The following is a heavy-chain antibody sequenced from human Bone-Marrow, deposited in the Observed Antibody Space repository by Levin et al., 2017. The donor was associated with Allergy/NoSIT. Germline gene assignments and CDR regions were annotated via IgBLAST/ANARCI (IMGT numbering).Heavy chain of an antibody. D-gene: IGHD7-27*01. J-gene: IGHJ4*02. Sequence: GESLKISCKASGNTFTNYYMHWVRQAPGQGLEWMGIINPSGRSTSYAQKFQGRVTLTRDTSTSAAYMELSSLRPEDTAVYYCARDLNWGSDYWGQGTLVTVSS. V-gene: IGHV1-46*01. CDR2: INPSGRST. CDR3: ARDLNWGSDY. CDR1: GNTFTNYY.